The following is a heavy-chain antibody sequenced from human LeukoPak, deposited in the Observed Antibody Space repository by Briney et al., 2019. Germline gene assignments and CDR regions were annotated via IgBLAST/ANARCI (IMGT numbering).Heavy chain of an antibody. CDR2: IRYSGST. Sequence: PLQTLSLTCTVSRASISSGDYDWSWLRQPPGKGLEWIGYIRYSGSTYHNPSLKSLVTISVDTSKNQFSLKLSSVTAADTAVYYCSKQNYGDYAFYIWGPGTMVTVS. D-gene: IGHD4-17*01. CDR3: SKQNYGDYAFYI. J-gene: IGHJ3*02. CDR1: RASISSGDYD. V-gene: IGHV4-30-4*01.